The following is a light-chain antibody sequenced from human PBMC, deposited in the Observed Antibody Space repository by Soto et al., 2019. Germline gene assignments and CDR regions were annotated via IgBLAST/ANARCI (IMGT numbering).Light chain of an antibody. CDR2: GAS. CDR3: EHYNNWPSWT. Sequence: IVMTQSPATLSVSPGERATLSCRASQSIRSNFAWCQQNPGQAPRLLLYGASTRAPGIPARFSGSGSGTEFTITINGLQSEDFAVYYCEHYNNWPSWTCGQGTKVEIK. V-gene: IGKV3-15*01. CDR1: QSIRSN. J-gene: IGKJ1*01.